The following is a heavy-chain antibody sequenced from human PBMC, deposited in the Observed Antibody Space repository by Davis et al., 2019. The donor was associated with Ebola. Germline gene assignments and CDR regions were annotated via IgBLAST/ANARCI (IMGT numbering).Heavy chain of an antibody. J-gene: IGHJ4*02. CDR1: GGSISSSNW. V-gene: IGHV4-4*02. Sequence: MPSETLSLTCAVSGGSISSSNWWSWVRQPPGKGLEWIGEIYHSGSTNYNPSLKSRITISVDKSKNQFSLKLSSVTAADTAVYYCARVRMTTVTYFDYWGQGTLVTVSS. D-gene: IGHD4-17*01. CDR3: ARVRMTTVTYFDY. CDR2: IYHSGST.